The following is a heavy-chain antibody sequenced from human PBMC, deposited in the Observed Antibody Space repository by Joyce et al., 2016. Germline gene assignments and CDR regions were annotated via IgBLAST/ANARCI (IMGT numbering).Heavy chain of an antibody. CDR2: IKPQGSQT. CDR3: ARSISSDVYYYYGVDV. J-gene: IGHJ6*02. Sequence: EVQLEQSGPEVRKPGEPLRISCKGSDFFFNVHWIGWVRQMPVTGLEGVCIIKPQGSQTTYSQSCHGRVTMSADTSLNTAYLQWGSLEASDTAIYYCARSISSDVYYYYGVDVWGQGTSVTVS. D-gene: IGHD6-6*01. CDR1: DFFFNVHW. V-gene: IGHV5-51*01.